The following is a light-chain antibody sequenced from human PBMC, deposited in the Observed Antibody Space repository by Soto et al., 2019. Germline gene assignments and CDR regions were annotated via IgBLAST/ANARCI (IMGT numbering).Light chain of an antibody. CDR3: QHSDTYAT. CDR1: QSIAFS. J-gene: IGKJ4*01. CDR2: QAS. Sequence: DIQMTQSPSALSASVGDRVTITCRASQSIAFSLAWYQQKPGKAPKLLIYQASTLQSGVPSRFSGSGSGTEFTLTISSLQPNDLATYYCQHSDTYATFGGGTKVVIQ. V-gene: IGKV1-5*03.